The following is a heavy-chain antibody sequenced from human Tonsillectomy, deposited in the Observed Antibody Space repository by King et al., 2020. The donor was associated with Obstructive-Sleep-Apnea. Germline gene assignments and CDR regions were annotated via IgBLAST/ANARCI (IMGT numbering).Heavy chain of an antibody. CDR1: GFTFSSYW. Sequence: VQLVESGGGLVQPGGSLRLSCAVSGFTFSSYWMHWVRQAPGKGLVWVSRIINDGSSTIYADSVKGRFTISRDNAKNTLYLQMNSLRAEDTAVYYCARGRGGGSCDYWGQGTLVTVSS. CDR3: ARGRGGGSCDY. D-gene: IGHD2-15*01. CDR2: IINDGSST. V-gene: IGHV3-74*01. J-gene: IGHJ4*02.